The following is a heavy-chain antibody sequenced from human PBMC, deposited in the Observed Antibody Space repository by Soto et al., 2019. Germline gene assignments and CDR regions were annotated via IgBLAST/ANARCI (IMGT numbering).Heavy chain of an antibody. Sequence: GGSLRLSCAASGFTFSSYAMSWVRQAPGKGLEWVSAISGSGGSTHYADSVKGRFTISRDNSKNTLYLQMNSLRAEATAVYYCAKDGASKGNPEYFDYWGQGTLVTVSS. J-gene: IGHJ4*02. CDR1: GFTFSSYA. CDR2: ISGSGGST. CDR3: AKDGASKGNPEYFDY. V-gene: IGHV3-23*01. D-gene: IGHD1-1*01.